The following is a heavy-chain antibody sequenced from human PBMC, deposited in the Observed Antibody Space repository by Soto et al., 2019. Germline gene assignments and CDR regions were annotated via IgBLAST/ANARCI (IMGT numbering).Heavy chain of an antibody. D-gene: IGHD1-26*01. Sequence: QVQLVQSGAEVKKPGASVKVSCKASGYTFTSYDINWVRQATGQGLEWMGWMNPNSGNTGYAQKFXGXAXMXWNTSISTAYMELSSLRSEDTAVYYCARGGRISGVYWGQGTLVTVSS. J-gene: IGHJ4*02. CDR3: ARGGRISGVY. CDR1: GYTFTSYD. V-gene: IGHV1-8*01. CDR2: MNPNSGNT.